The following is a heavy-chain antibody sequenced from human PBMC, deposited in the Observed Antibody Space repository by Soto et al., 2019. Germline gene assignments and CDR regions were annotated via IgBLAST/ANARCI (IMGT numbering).Heavy chain of an antibody. CDR3: TTVNSRNDAFDI. J-gene: IGHJ3*02. CDR2: IKSKTDGGTT. CDR1: VFTFSNAW. D-gene: IGHD6-13*01. Sequence: PGGSLRLSCAASVFTFSNAWMNWVRQAPGKGLEWVGRIKSKTDGGTTDYAAPVKGRFTISRDDSKNTAYLQMNSLKTEDTAVYYCTTVNSRNDAFDIWGQGTMVTVSS. V-gene: IGHV3-15*07.